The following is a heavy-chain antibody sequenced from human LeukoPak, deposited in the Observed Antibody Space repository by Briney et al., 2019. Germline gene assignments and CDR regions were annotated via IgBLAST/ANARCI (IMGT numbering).Heavy chain of an antibody. V-gene: IGHV3-48*03. CDR2: ISSSGSTI. J-gene: IGHJ6*02. Sequence: PGGSLRLSCAASGFTFSSYEMNWVRQAPGKGLEWVSYISSSGSTIYYADSVKDRFTISRDNAKNSLYLQMNSLRAEDTAVYYCARKGGSGSYYKVYYYYGMDVWGQGTTVTVSS. CDR3: ARKGGSGSYYKVYYYYGMDV. D-gene: IGHD3-10*01. CDR1: GFTFSSYE.